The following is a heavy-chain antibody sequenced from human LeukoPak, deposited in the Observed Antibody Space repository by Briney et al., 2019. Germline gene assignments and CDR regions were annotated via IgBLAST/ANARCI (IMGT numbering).Heavy chain of an antibody. V-gene: IGHV3-30*03. Sequence: SGGSLRLSCAGSGFTFSSYVVHWVRQAPGKGLEWVAVISFDVSKKYYGDSVKGRFTISRDDSKSTLYLQMDSLRPEDTAVYHCARDEGTGNMCYWGQGTLVTVSS. CDR3: ARDEGTGNMCY. D-gene: IGHD1-1*01. CDR1: GFTFSSYV. J-gene: IGHJ4*02. CDR2: ISFDVSKK.